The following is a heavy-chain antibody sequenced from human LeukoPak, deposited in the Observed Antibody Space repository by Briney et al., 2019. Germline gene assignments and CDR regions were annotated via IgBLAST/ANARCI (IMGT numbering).Heavy chain of an antibody. CDR3: ARYSAYAAHY. J-gene: IGHJ4*02. V-gene: IGHV4-39*01. CDR2: IYYSGST. D-gene: IGHD2-15*01. Sequence: PSETLSLACTVSGGSISSSSYYWGWIRQPPGKGLEWIGSIYYSGSTYYNPSLKSRVTISVDTSKNQFSLKLSSATAADTAVYYCARYSAYAAHYWGQGTLVTVSS. CDR1: GGSISSSSYY.